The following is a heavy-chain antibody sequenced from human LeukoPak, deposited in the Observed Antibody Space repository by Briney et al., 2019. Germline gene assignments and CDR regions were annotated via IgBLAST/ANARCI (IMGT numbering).Heavy chain of an antibody. J-gene: IGHJ4*02. CDR1: GGSISNYF. CDR3: ARSTYYYDSSGYYPNLDY. Sequence: KPSETLSLTCNVSGGSISNYFWSWIRQPPGRGLEWIGYISYLGSTNYNPSLKGRVTFSVDTSKNQISLRVISVTAADTAVYYCARSTYYYDSSGYYPNLDYWGQGTLVTVSS. CDR2: ISYLGST. D-gene: IGHD3-22*01. V-gene: IGHV4-59*01.